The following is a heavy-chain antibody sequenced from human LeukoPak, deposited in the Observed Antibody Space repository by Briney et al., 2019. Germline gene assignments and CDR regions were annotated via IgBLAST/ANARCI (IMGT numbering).Heavy chain of an antibody. D-gene: IGHD3-22*01. CDR2: ISSSSSAI. V-gene: IGHV3-48*01. CDR1: GFTFSTYS. Sequence: GGSLRLSCAASGFTFSTYSMNWVRQAPGKGLEWVSYISSSSSAIYYADSVKGRFTISRDNAKNSLYLQMNSLRAEDTAVYYCARGSTYYDSSGQVPFDYWGQGTLVTVSS. CDR3: ARGSTYYDSSGQVPFDY. J-gene: IGHJ4*02.